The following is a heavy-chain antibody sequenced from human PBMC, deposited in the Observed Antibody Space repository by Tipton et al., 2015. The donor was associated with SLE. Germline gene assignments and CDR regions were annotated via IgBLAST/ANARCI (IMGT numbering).Heavy chain of an antibody. Sequence: TLSLTCTVSGGSVSSGSYYWSWIRRPPGKGLEWIGYIYYSGSTYYNPSLKSRVTISVDTSKNQFSLKLSSVTAADTAVYYCAREGIYGDSARSYFDYWGQGTLVTVSS. CDR2: IYYSGST. V-gene: IGHV4-61*01. CDR3: AREGIYGDSARSYFDY. D-gene: IGHD4-17*01. J-gene: IGHJ4*02. CDR1: GGSVSSGSYY.